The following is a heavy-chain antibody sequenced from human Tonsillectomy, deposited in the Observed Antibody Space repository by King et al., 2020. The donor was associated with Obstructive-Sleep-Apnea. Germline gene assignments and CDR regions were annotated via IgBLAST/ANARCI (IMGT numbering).Heavy chain of an antibody. Sequence: QLQESGPGLVKPSETLSLTCTVSGGSISISSYYWGWIRQPPGKGLEWIGSIYYTGSTYYNPSLKSRVTMSVDTSQKQFSLKLTSVTAADTAVYYCARHWATVTNSAGFDIWGQGTMVTVSS. V-gene: IGHV4-39*07. CDR2: IYYTGST. J-gene: IGHJ3*02. CDR1: GGSISISSYY. D-gene: IGHD4-11*01. CDR3: ARHWATVTNSAGFDI.